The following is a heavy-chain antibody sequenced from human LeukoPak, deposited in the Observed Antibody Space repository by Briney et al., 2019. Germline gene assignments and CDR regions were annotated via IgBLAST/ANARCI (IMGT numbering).Heavy chain of an antibody. V-gene: IGHV4-59*01. Sequence: SETLSLTCTVSGGSISSYYWSWIRQPPGKGLEWIGNIYDSGSTNYNPSLTSRVTISVDPSKNQCSIKLSSVTAADTAVYYCARQSISGSSLSYFDYWGQGTLVNVSS. CDR1: GGSISSYY. CDR3: ARQSISGSSLSYFDY. J-gene: IGHJ4*02. CDR2: IYDSGST. D-gene: IGHD3-22*01.